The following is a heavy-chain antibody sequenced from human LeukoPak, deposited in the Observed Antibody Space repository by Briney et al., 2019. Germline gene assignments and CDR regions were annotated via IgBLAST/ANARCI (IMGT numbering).Heavy chain of an antibody. CDR3: ASADPEYYYGMDV. CDR2: ISSSGSTI. V-gene: IGHV3-11*01. Sequence: GGSLRLSCAASGFTFSDYYMSWIRQAPGKGLEWVSYISSSGSTIYYADSVKGRFTISRDNAKNSLYLQMNSLRAEDTAVYYCASADPEYYYGMDVWGQGTTVTVFS. CDR1: GFTFSDYY. J-gene: IGHJ6*02.